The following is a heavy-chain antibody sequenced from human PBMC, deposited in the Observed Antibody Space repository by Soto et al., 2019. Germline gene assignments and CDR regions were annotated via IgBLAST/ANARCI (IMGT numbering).Heavy chain of an antibody. Sequence: EVQLLESGGGLVQPGGSLRLSCAASGFTFSSYAMSWVRQAPGKGLEWVSAISGSGGSTYYADSVKGRFTISRDNSKNKLYLQMNRQRAEDTAVYYCAKDYDQIGVVTAIDYWGQGSLVTVSS. V-gene: IGHV3-23*01. D-gene: IGHD2-21*02. CDR3: AKDYDQIGVVTAIDY. CDR2: ISGSGGST. J-gene: IGHJ4*02. CDR1: GFTFSSYA.